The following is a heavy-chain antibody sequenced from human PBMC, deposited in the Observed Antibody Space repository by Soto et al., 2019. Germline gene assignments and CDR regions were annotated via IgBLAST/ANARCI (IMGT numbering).Heavy chain of an antibody. CDR3: ARALDYDFWGGRNWFDP. J-gene: IGHJ5*02. V-gene: IGHV4-59*02. CDR2: IYYTGIT. Sequence: PSETLSLTCSVSGGSVTDNYWGWVRQTPGKGPQWIGYIYYTGITYYNPSLKRRVTMSLDTSKNRLSLKLDSVTAADTAVYYCARALDYDFWGGRNWFDPWGQGTQVTVSS. D-gene: IGHD3-3*01. CDR1: GGSVTDNY.